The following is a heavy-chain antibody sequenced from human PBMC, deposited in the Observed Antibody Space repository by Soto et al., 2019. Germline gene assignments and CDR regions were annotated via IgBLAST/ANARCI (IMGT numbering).Heavy chain of an antibody. J-gene: IGHJ4*02. CDR3: SRHEAGLYFDS. V-gene: IGHV4-39*01. D-gene: IGHD2-21*01. Sequence: QLQLQASGPGLVKPSETLSLPCTVPRGSISSGTNYWAWIRQPPGKGLEWIANIYYSGSTFYNPSLKSRLTISLDTSKNQFSLKLRSVTAADTAVYYCSRHEAGLYFDSWGQGTLVTVYS. CDR2: IYYSGST. CDR1: RGSISSGTNY.